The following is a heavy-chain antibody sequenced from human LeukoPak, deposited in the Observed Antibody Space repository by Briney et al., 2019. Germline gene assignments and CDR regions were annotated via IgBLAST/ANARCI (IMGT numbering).Heavy chain of an antibody. CDR3: ARHRFRGWYYFDY. Sequence: SETLSLTCTVYGGSISSSSYYWGWIRQPPGKGLEWIGSIYYSGSTYYNPSLKSRVTISVDTSKNQFSLKLSSVTAADTAVYYCARHRFRGWYYFDYWGQGTLVTVSS. D-gene: IGHD2-15*01. CDR2: IYYSGST. J-gene: IGHJ4*02. V-gene: IGHV4-39*01. CDR1: GGSISSSSYY.